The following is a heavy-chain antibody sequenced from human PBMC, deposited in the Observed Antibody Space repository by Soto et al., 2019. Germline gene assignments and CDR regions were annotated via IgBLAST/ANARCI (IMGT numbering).Heavy chain of an antibody. V-gene: IGHV1-69*01. CDR1: GGTFSSYA. D-gene: IGHD4-17*01. CDR3: EESLTTGARGYYYGMDV. CDR2: IIPIFGTA. J-gene: IGHJ6*02. Sequence: QVQLVQSGAEVKKPGSSVKVSCKASGGTFSSYAISWVRQAPGQGLEWMGGIIPIFGTANYAQKFQGRVTSAADESTRTAYMEQSSVRSEDTAVYYCEESLTTGARGYYYGMDVWGQGTTVTVSS.